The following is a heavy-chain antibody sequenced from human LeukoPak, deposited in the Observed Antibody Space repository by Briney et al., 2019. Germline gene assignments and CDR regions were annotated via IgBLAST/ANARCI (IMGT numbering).Heavy chain of an antibody. J-gene: IGHJ3*02. Sequence: GASVKVSCKASGYTFTSYGISWVRQAPGQGLEWMGWICTYNGNTNYAQQLQGRVTMTTDTSTSTAYMELRSLRSDDTAVYYCARDFPRASVPMYPLDFDIWGQGTMVTVSS. CDR3: ARDFPRASVPMYPLDFDI. D-gene: IGHD1-1*01. CDR2: ICTYNGNT. V-gene: IGHV1-18*01. CDR1: GYTFTSYG.